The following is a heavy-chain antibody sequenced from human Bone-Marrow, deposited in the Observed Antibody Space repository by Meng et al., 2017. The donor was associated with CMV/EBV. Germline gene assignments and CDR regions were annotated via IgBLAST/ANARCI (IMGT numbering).Heavy chain of an antibody. D-gene: IGHD2-2*01. CDR1: GFTFNDAW. V-gene: IGHV3-15*05. Sequence: GESLKISCAASGFTFNDAWMTWVRQAPGKGLEWVGRIKSKTDGGTTDYAAPVKGRFTISRDNAKNSLYLQMNSLRAEDTALYYCAKGDVVVPAARYGMYVWGQGTTVTVSS. CDR3: AKGDVVVPAARYGMYV. J-gene: IGHJ6*02. CDR2: IKSKTDGGTT.